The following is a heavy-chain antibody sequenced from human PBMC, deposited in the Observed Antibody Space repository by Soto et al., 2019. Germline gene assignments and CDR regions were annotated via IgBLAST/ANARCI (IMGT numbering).Heavy chain of an antibody. CDR2: ISSSSSTI. CDR1: GFTFSSYS. J-gene: IGHJ6*02. V-gene: IGHV3-48*02. Sequence: EVQLVESGGDLVQPGGSLRLSCAASGFTFSSYSMNWVRQAPGKGLEWLSYISSSSSTIYYADSVKGRFTISRDNDKNSLYLQMNSLRDGDTAVYYCARGDYSAGYYYYRMDVWGQGTTVTVSS. D-gene: IGHD2-15*01. CDR3: ARGDYSAGYYYYRMDV.